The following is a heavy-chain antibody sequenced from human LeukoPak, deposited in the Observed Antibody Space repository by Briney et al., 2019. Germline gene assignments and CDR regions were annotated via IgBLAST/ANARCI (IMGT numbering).Heavy chain of an antibody. CDR3: ASLAGKRYFQH. J-gene: IGHJ1*01. V-gene: IGHV4-59*08. Sequence: SETLSLTCTVSGGSISSYYWSWIRQPPGKGLEWIGYTYYSGSTNYNPSLKSRVTISVDTSKDQFSLKLSSVTAADTAVYYCASLAGKRYFQHWGQGTLVTVSS. D-gene: IGHD6-13*01. CDR2: TYYSGST. CDR1: GGSISSYY.